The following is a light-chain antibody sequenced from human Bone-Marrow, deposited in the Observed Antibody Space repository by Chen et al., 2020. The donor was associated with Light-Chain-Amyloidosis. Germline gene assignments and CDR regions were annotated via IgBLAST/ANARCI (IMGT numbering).Light chain of an antibody. CDR3: QQFNSYPRT. CDR1: QAMSNY. V-gene: IGKV1-9*01. Sequence: DIQFTQTPSFLYAAVGDRVTITCRASQAMSNYLAWYQEKPGNAPKLRIYCAYLLQSGVPSRFSGSGSGTEFTLTISNLQPEDFATYYCQQFNSYPRTFGQGTKVEIK. CDR2: CAY. J-gene: IGKJ1*01.